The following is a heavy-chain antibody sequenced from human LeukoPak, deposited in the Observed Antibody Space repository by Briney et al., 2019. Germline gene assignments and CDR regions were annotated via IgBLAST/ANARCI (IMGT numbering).Heavy chain of an antibody. V-gene: IGHV1-2*04. D-gene: IGHD1-26*01. CDR3: ARDGGGATYYYYYYMDV. CDR2: INPNSGGT. Sequence: GASVKVSCKASGYTFTGYYMHWVRQAPGQGLEWMGWINPNSGGTNYAQKFQGWVTMTRDTSISAAYMELSRLRSDDTAVYYCARDGGGATYYYYYYMDVWGKGTTVTVSS. CDR1: GYTFTGYY. J-gene: IGHJ6*03.